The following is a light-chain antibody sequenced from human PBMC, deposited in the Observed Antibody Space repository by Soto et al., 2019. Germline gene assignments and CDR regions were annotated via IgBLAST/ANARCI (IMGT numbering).Light chain of an antibody. J-gene: IGKJ1*01. V-gene: IGKV3-15*01. CDR3: QQGNNGPAWT. CDR1: QSVSSN. Sequence: EIVMTQSPPTLSVYPGDRATLSCRASQSVSSNLAWYQQKPGQAPRLLIYGASTRATGIPARFGGSGSGTEFTLTGSSLQYEYFAVYYCQQGNNGPAWTLGQGTKVDIK. CDR2: GAS.